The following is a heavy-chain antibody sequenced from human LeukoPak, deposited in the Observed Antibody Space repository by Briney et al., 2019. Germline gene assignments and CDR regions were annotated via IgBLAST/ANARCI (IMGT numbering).Heavy chain of an antibody. J-gene: IGHJ6*02. D-gene: IGHD3-16*01. Sequence: KPSETLSLTCTVSGGSISSSYWSWIRQPPGKGLEWIGYIYSSGSTNYNPSLKSRVTISVDTSKNQFSLKLSSVTAADTAVYYCARVDEGGYYYYGMDVWGQGTTVTVSS. CDR3: ARVDEGGYYYYGMDV. CDR2: IYSSGST. V-gene: IGHV4-59*01. CDR1: GGSISSSY.